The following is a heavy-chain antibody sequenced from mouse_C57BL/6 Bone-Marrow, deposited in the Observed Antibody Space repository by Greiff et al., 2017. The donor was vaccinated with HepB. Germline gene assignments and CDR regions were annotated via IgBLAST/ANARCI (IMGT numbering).Heavy chain of an antibody. CDR2: ISSGSSTI. D-gene: IGHD1-1*01. J-gene: IGHJ1*03. Sequence: EVMLVESGGGLVKPGGSLKLSCAASGFTFSDYGMHWVRQAPEKGLEWVAYISSGSSTIYYADTVKGRFTISRDNAKNTLFLQMTSLRSEDTALYYCARIITRYWYFDVWGTGTTVTVSS. V-gene: IGHV5-17*01. CDR3: ARIITRYWYFDV. CDR1: GFTFSDYG.